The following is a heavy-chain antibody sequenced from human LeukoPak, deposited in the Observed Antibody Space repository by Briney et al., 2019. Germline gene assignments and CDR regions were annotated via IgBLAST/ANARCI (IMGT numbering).Heavy chain of an antibody. CDR1: GFTFSSYS. CDR3: ARVVVRGVLILRY. Sequence: TGGSLRLSCAASGFTFSSYSMNWARQAPGKGLEWVAVIWYDERNKYYADSVKGRFTISRDNSKNTLYLQMNSLRAEDTAVYYCARVVVRGVLILRYWGQGTLVTVSS. J-gene: IGHJ4*02. V-gene: IGHV3-33*08. D-gene: IGHD3-10*01. CDR2: IWYDERNK.